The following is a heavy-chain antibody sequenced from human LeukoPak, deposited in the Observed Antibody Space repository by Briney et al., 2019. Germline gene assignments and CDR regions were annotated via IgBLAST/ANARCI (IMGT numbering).Heavy chain of an antibody. D-gene: IGHD3-16*01. V-gene: IGHV3-30*02. J-gene: IGHJ4*02. CDR1: EFTFSNYG. Sequence: GGSLRLFCAASEFTFSNYGMHWVRQAPGKGLEWVAFIRYDGSNEYYADSVKGRFTISRDNSKNTLYLQMNSLRADDTAVYYCVKDSSWMGEYYFDYWGQGTLVTVSS. CDR3: VKDSSWMGEYYFDY. CDR2: IRYDGSNE.